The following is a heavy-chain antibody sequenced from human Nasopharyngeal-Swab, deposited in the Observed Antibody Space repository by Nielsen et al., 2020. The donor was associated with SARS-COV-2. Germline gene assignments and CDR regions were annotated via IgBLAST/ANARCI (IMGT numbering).Heavy chain of an antibody. V-gene: IGHV3-72*01. J-gene: IGHJ6*02. D-gene: IGHD6-19*01. CDR2: SRNKANGYTT. CDR3: ARDLSSVWTSGLGV. Sequence: GESLKISCAASGFIFSDSAIHWVRQASGKGLEWVGRSRNKANGYTTEYAASVRGRFTISRDDSKDSLYLQMNSLKTEDTAVYYCARDLSSVWTSGLGVWGQGTTVTVSS. CDR1: GFIFSDSA.